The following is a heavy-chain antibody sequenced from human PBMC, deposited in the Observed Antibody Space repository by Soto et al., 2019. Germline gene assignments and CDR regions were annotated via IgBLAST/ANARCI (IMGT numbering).Heavy chain of an antibody. CDR2: IYYSGST. J-gene: IGHJ4*02. CDR1: GFSISSGDYY. Sequence: SETLSLTCTFSGFSISSGDYYLSWIRQPPGKGLEWIGYIYYSGSTYYNPSLKSRVTISVDTSKNQFSLKLSSVTAADTAVYYCARVAVVPAAIGLGENFDYWGQGTLVTVSS. V-gene: IGHV4-30-4*01. CDR3: ARVAVVPAAIGLGENFDY. D-gene: IGHD2-2*02.